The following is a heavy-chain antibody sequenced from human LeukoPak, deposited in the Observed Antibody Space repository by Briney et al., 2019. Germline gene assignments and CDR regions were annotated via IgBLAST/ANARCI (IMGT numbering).Heavy chain of an antibody. Sequence: GGSLRLSCAASGFTFSKYAMHWVRQAPGKGLEWAAVISYDGSNKYYADSVKGRFTISRDNSNNTLYLQMNSLRAEDTAVDYCARDSTVTKFYYWGQGTLVTVSS. CDR2: ISYDGSNK. D-gene: IGHD4-17*01. J-gene: IGHJ4*02. CDR1: GFTFSKYA. V-gene: IGHV3-30-3*01. CDR3: ARDSTVTKFYY.